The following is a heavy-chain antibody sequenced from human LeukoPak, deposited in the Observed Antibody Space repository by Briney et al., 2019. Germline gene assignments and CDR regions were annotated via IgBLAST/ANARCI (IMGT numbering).Heavy chain of an antibody. CDR2: IYHSGST. CDR3: ARDTIVATSADAFYI. J-gene: IGHJ3*02. V-gene: IGHV4-38-2*02. Sequence: SETLSLTCAVSGYSISSGYYWGWIRQPPGKGLEWIGSIYHSGSTYYNPSLKSRVTISVDTSKNQFPLKLSSVTAADTAVYYWARDTIVATSADAFYIWGQGTMVTVSS. D-gene: IGHD5-12*01. CDR1: GYSISSGYY.